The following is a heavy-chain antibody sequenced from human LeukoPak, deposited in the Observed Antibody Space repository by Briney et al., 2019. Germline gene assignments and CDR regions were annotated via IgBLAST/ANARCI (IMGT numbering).Heavy chain of an antibody. D-gene: IGHD4-17*01. CDR3: ASPHDYGDFGRFDY. CDR2: ISAYNGNT. J-gene: IGHJ4*02. CDR1: GYTFTSYG. V-gene: IGHV1-18*01. Sequence: ASVKVSCKASGYTFTSYGISWVRQAPGQGLEWMGWISAYNGNTNYAQKLQGRVTMTTDTSTSTAYMELRSLRSDDTAVYYCASPHDYGDFGRFDYWGQGTLVTVSS.